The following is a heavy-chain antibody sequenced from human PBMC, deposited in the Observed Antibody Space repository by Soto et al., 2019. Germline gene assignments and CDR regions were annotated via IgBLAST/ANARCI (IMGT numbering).Heavy chain of an antibody. CDR2: ISAYNGNT. J-gene: IGHJ4*02. Sequence: ASVKVSCKASGYTFTSYGISWVRQAPGQGLEWMGWISAYNGNTNYAQKLQGRVTMTTDTSTSTAYMELRSLRSDDTAVYYCARRRHCSGGRWYPYFDYWGQGTLVTVSS. D-gene: IGHD2-15*01. V-gene: IGHV1-18*01. CDR3: ARRRHCSGGRWYPYFDY. CDR1: GYTFTSYG.